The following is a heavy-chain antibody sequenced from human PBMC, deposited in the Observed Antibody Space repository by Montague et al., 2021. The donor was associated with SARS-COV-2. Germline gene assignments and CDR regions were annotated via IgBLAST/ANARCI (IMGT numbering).Heavy chain of an antibody. D-gene: IGHD6-19*01. CDR2: ISINGST. J-gene: IGHJ4*02. Sequence: ISINGSTNYNPSLKSRVTISVDTSRNHFSLKLSSVTAADTAVYYCARDIAVSGLFDYWGQGTLVTVS. CDR3: ARDIAVSGLFDY. V-gene: IGHV4-61*02.